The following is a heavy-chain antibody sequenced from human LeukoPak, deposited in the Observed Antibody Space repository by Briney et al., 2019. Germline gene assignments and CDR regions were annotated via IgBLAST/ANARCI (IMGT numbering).Heavy chain of an antibody. V-gene: IGHV1-46*01. CDR1: GYTFTSYY. D-gene: IGHD2-8*01. Sequence: GASVKVSCKASGYTFTSYYMHWVRQAPGQGLEWMGIINPSGGSTSYAQKFQGRVTMTRDMSTSTVYMELSSLRSEDTAVYYCARDQLPIVLMIYTTEYYFDYWGQGTLVTVSS. J-gene: IGHJ4*02. CDR3: ARDQLPIVLMIYTTEYYFDY. CDR2: INPSGGST.